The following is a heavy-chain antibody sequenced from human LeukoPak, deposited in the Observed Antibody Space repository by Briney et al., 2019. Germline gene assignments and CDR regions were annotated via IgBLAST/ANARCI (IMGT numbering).Heavy chain of an antibody. CDR2: INHSGST. CDR3: ARGTMTTVTYYFDY. J-gene: IGHJ4*02. V-gene: IGHV4-34*01. Sequence: SETLALTCAVYGGSFSGYCWSWIRQPPGKGLEWIGEINHSGSTNYNPSLKSRVTISVDTSKNQFSLKLSSVTAADTAVYYCARGTMTTVTYYFDYWGQGTLVTVSS. CDR1: GGSFSGYC. D-gene: IGHD4-17*01.